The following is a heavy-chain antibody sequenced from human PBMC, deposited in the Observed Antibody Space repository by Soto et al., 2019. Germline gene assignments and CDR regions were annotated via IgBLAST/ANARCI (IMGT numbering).Heavy chain of an antibody. Sequence: SETLSLTCTVSGGSISSYYWSWIRQPPGKGLEWIGYIYYSGSTNYNPSLKSRVTISVDTSKNQFSLKLSSVTAADTAVYYCARARAELLWFGELIGGSYGMDVWGQGTTVTVSS. V-gene: IGHV4-59*01. CDR2: IYYSGST. J-gene: IGHJ6*02. CDR1: GGSISSYY. CDR3: ARARAELLWFGELIGGSYGMDV. D-gene: IGHD3-10*01.